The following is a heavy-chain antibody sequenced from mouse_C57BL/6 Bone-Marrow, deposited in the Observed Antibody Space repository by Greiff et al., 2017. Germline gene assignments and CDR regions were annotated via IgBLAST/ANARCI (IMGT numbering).Heavy chain of an antibody. CDR1: GFTFTSYW. CDR3: ASTVVAAMDY. J-gene: IGHJ4*01. D-gene: IGHD1-1*01. V-gene: IGHV1-72*01. CDR2: IEPNSGGT. Sequence: QVQLQQSGAELVKPGASVKLYCTASGFTFTSYWMHWVKQRPGRGLEWIGRIEPNSGGTKYTEKFKSQVTLTVDNTASTAYMQLSSLTSEDSAVYYCASTVVAAMDYWGQGTSVTVSS.